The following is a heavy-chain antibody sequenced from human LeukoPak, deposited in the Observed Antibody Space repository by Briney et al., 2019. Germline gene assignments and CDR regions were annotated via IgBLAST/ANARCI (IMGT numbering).Heavy chain of an antibody. CDR2: MNPNSGNT. J-gene: IGHJ6*02. Sequence: ASVKVSCKASGYTFTSYDINWVRQATGQGLEWMGWMNPNSGNTGYAQKFQGRVTMTRNTSISTAYMELSSLRSEDTAVYYCARVGRICTAYYYYGMDVWGQGTTVTVSS. D-gene: IGHD2-15*01. CDR3: ARVGRICTAYYYYGMDV. V-gene: IGHV1-8*01. CDR1: GYTFTSYD.